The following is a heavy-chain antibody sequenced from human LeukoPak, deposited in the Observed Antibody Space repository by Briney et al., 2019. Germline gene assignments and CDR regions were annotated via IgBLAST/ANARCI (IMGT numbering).Heavy chain of an antibody. D-gene: IGHD2-2*01. CDR1: GSTFTSYA. J-gene: IGHJ3*01. Sequence: ASVKVSCKASGSTFTSYAMNWVRQAPGQGLEWMGWINTNTGNPTYAQGFTGRFVFSLDTSVSTAYLQISSLKAEDTAVYYCARDHVKLTSSFHPFDAFDVWGQGTLVTVSS. V-gene: IGHV7-4-1*02. CDR3: ARDHVKLTSSFHPFDAFDV. CDR2: INTNTGNP.